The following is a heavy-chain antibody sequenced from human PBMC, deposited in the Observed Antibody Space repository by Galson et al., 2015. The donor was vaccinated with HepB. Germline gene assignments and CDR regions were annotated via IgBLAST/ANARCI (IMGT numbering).Heavy chain of an antibody. Sequence: SLRLSCAVSGFTFSSYWMHWVRQAPGKGLVWVARIKNDGSFTRYADSVKGRFTISRDNAKNTLYLQMNSLRAEDTAVYYCASRDYFDYWGQGTLVTVSS. V-gene: IGHV3-74*01. CDR2: IKNDGSFT. D-gene: IGHD3-10*01. CDR3: ASRDYFDY. CDR1: GFTFSSYW. J-gene: IGHJ4*02.